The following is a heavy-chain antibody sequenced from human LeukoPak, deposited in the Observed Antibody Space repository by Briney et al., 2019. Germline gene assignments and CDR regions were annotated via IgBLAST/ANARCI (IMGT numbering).Heavy chain of an antibody. CDR2: IYYSGST. CDR3: ARSGYYYDSSGYYGGPFDY. V-gene: IGHV4-59*01. J-gene: IGHJ4*02. CDR1: GGSISSYY. Sequence: SQTLSLTSTVSGGSISSYYWSWIGQPPGQGLESFGYIYYSGSTNYNPSLKSRVTITVDTSKNQFSLKLSSVTAADTAVDYCARSGYYYDSSGYYGGPFDYWGQGTLVTVSS. D-gene: IGHD3-22*01.